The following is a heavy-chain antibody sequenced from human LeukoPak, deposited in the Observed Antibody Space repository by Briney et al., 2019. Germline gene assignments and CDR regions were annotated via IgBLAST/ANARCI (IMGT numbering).Heavy chain of an antibody. J-gene: IGHJ4*02. CDR3: ARADSSGWTYYFDY. Sequence: SETLSLTCAVSGGSISSSNWWCWVRQPPGKGLEWIGEIYHSGSTNYNPSLKSRVTISVDKSKNQFSLKLSSVTAADTAVYYCARADSSGWTYYFDYWGQGTLVTVSS. CDR1: GGSISSSNW. CDR2: IYHSGST. D-gene: IGHD6-19*01. V-gene: IGHV4-4*02.